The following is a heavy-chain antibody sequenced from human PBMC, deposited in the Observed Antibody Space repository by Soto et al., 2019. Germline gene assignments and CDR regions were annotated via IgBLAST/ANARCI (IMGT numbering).Heavy chain of an antibody. CDR2: ISYDGSNK. CDR1: GFTFSSYA. D-gene: IGHD2-2*01. Sequence: QVQLVESGGGVVQPGRSLRLSCAASGFTFSSYAMHWVRQAPGKGLEWVAVISYDGSNKYYADSVKGRFTISRDNSKNTLYRQMNSLRAEDTAVYYCARARLDTPALDYWGQGTLVTVSS. CDR3: ARARLDTPALDY. V-gene: IGHV3-30-3*01. J-gene: IGHJ4*02.